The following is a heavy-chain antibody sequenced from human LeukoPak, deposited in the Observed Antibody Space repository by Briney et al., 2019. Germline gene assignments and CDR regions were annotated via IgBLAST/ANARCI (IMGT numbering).Heavy chain of an antibody. Sequence: PSETLSLTCAVSGGLLSGFQWGWIRQLPGKGLEWIGEINHNGDTKYNPSLKSRITISVDTSKNQFSLRLRSVTAADTAMYFCARRRLYAGGQRGYFQDWGQGTLVTVSS. D-gene: IGHD4-23*01. J-gene: IGHJ1*01. V-gene: IGHV4-34*01. CDR1: GGLLSGFQ. CDR3: ARRRLYAGGQRGYFQD. CDR2: INHNGDT.